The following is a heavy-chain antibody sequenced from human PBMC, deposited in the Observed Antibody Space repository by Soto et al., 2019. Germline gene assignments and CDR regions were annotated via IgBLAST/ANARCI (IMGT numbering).Heavy chain of an antibody. D-gene: IGHD4-17*01. CDR1: GYTFTSYG. J-gene: IGHJ4*02. CDR2: MNPNSGNT. Sequence: ASVKVSCKASGYTFTSYGISWVRQAPGQGLEWMGWMNPNSGNTGYAQKFQGRVTMTRNTSISTAYMELSSLRSEDTAVYYCARTLYGDNVAYWGQGTLVIVSS. V-gene: IGHV1-8*02. CDR3: ARTLYGDNVAY.